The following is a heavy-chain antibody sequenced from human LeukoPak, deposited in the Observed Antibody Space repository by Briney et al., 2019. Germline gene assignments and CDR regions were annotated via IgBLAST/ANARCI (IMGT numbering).Heavy chain of an antibody. V-gene: IGHV5-51*01. Sequence: GESLKISCKGSGFSFTNTWIGWVRQMPGKGLEWMGIINPGDSDTRYSPSLQGQVTFSVDKSISTAFLQWSSLKASDTAMYYCARHGDGQEFAYWGQGTLVTVSS. J-gene: IGHJ4*02. CDR2: INPGDSDT. D-gene: IGHD2-21*01. CDR1: GFSFTNTW. CDR3: ARHGDGQEFAY.